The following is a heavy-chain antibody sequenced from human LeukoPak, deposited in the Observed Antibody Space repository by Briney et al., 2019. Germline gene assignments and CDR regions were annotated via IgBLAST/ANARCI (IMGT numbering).Heavy chain of an antibody. Sequence: PGGSLRLSCAASGFTFSSYWMNWIRQAPGKGLVWVSRIHSDGIGTSYADSVRGRFTISRDNAKNTVYLQMNSLRAEDTAVYYCARDQLAFDYWGQGTLVTVSS. V-gene: IGHV3-74*01. D-gene: IGHD3-3*02. CDR2: IHSDGIGT. CDR3: ARDQLAFDY. CDR1: GFTFSSYW. J-gene: IGHJ4*02.